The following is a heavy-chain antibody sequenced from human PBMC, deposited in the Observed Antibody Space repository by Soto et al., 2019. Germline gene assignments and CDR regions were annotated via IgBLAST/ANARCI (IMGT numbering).Heavy chain of an antibody. CDR3: ARDLGSTTVSTGGGIDY. CDR1: GFTFSSYG. V-gene: IGHV3-33*01. J-gene: IGHJ4*02. CDR2: IWYDGSNK. D-gene: IGHD4-17*01. Sequence: QVQLVESGGGVVQPGRSLRLSCAASGFTFSSYGMHWVRQAPGKGLEWVAVIWYDGSNKYYADSVKGRFTISRDNSKNTLYLQMNSLRAEDTAVYYCARDLGSTTVSTGGGIDYWGQGTLVTVSS.